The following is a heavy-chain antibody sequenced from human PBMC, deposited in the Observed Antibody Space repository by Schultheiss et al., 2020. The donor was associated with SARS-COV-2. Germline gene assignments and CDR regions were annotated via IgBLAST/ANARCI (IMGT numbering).Heavy chain of an antibody. J-gene: IGHJ6*02. CDR1: GGSFSGYY. CDR2: IYYSGST. V-gene: IGHV4-31*11. CDR3: ARDDYGDYYYGMDV. Sequence: SETLSLTCAVYGGSFSGYYWSWIRQHPGKGQEWIGYIYYSGSTYYNPSLKSRVTISVDTSKNQFSLKLSSVNAADTAVYYCARDDYGDYYYGMDVWGQGTTVTVSS. D-gene: IGHD4-17*01.